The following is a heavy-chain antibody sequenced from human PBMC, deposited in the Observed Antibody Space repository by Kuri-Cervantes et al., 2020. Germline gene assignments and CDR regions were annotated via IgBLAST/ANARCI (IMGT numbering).Heavy chain of an antibody. Sequence: GGSLRLSCAASGFTFSSYAMHWVRQAPGKGLEWVAYIASDGNRKYYSDSVKGRFIVSRDTSKNTLYLQLNGLRAEDTAVYYCAKDSQWACEYWGQGTLVTVSS. V-gene: IGHV3-30*02. D-gene: IGHD1-26*01. J-gene: IGHJ4*02. CDR1: GFTFSSYA. CDR2: IASDGNRK. CDR3: AKDSQWACEY.